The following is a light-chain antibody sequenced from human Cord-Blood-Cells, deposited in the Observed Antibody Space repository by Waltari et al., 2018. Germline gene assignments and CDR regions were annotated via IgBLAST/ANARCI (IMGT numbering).Light chain of an antibody. CDR2: GAS. J-gene: IGKJ1*01. V-gene: IGKV3-20*01. Sequence: EIVLTQSPGTLSLSPGERATLSCSASQSVSSSYLAWYQQKPGQAPRLLIYGASSRATGIPDRFSGSGSGTDFTLTISRLEPEDFAVYYCQQYGSSPLTFGQGTNVEIK. CDR3: QQYGSSPLT. CDR1: QSVSSSY.